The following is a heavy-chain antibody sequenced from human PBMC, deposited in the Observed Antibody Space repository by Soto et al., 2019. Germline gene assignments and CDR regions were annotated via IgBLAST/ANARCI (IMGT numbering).Heavy chain of an antibody. CDR2: IYYSGST. CDR1: GGSISSGGYY. J-gene: IGHJ5*02. D-gene: IGHD2-8*01. Sequence: SETLSLTCTVSGGSISSGGYYWSWIRQHPGKGLEWIGYIYYSGSTYYNPSLKSRVTISVDTSKNQFSLKLSSVTAADTAVYYCARVGVLMVYAIHNWFDPWGQGTLVTVSS. V-gene: IGHV4-31*03. CDR3: ARVGVLMVYAIHNWFDP.